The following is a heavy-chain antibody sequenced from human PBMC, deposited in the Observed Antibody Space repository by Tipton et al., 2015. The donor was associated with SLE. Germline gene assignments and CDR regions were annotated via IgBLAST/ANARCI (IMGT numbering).Heavy chain of an antibody. CDR2: IRYDGSNK. J-gene: IGHJ4*02. Sequence: SLRLSCAASGFTFSSYGMHWVRQAPGKGLEWVAFIRYDGSNKYYADSVKGRFTISRDNSKNTLYLQMNSLRAEDTAVYYCTKQAYDYDGSGPYYFDHWGQGTLVTVSS. D-gene: IGHD3-22*01. V-gene: IGHV3-30*02. CDR1: GFTFSSYG. CDR3: TKQAYDYDGSGPYYFDH.